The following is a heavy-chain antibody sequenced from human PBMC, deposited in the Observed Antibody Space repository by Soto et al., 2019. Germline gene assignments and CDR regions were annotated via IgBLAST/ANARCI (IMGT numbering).Heavy chain of an antibody. CDR2: ISYDGSNK. J-gene: IGHJ4*02. D-gene: IGHD6-19*01. CDR1: GFTFSSYG. V-gene: IGHV3-30*18. Sequence: GGSLRLSCAASGFTFSSYGMHWVRQAPGKGLEWVAVISYDGSNKYYADSVKGRFTISRDNSKNTLYLQMNSLSAEDTAVYYCAKTGIAVAGTDYWGQGTLVTVSS. CDR3: AKTGIAVAGTDY.